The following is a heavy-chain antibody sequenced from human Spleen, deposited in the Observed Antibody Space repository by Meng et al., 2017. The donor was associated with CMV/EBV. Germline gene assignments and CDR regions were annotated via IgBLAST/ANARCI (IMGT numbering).Heavy chain of an antibody. CDR1: GFTLSSYW. J-gene: IGHJ4*02. CDR2: INRGGSST. Sequence: GESLKISCAASGFTLSSYWMHWVRQAPGKGLVWVARINRGGSSTKYADSVKGRFTISRDNAKNTLYLQMNSLRVEDTAVYYCARDVNLQPDYWGQGTLVTVSS. CDR3: ARDVNLQPDY. D-gene: IGHD2/OR15-2a*01. V-gene: IGHV3-74*03.